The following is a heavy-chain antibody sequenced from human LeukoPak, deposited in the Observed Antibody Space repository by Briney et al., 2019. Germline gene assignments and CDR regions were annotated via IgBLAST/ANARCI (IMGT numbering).Heavy chain of an antibody. J-gene: IGHJ4*02. CDR2: INPSGGST. D-gene: IGHD3-3*02. CDR1: GYTFTGYY. CDR3: ARVLGHPAYYFDY. V-gene: IGHV1-46*01. Sequence: ASEKVSCKASGYTFTGYYMHWVRQAPGQGLEWMGIINPSGGSTSYAQKFQGRVTMTRDTSTSTVYMELSSLRSEDTAVYYCARVLGHPAYYFDYWGQGTLVTVSS.